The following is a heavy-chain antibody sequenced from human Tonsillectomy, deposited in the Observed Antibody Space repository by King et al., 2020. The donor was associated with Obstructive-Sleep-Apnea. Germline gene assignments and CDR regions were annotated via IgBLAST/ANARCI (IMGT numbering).Heavy chain of an antibody. J-gene: IGHJ6*02. CDR3: ARDVPYDWLVPYYYYGMDV. CDR2: MFTSGST. D-gene: IGHD3-9*01. CDR1: GGSISSYS. Sequence: QLQESGPGLVKPSETLSLTCTVSGGSISSYSWAWFRQPAGGGLEWIGRMFTSGSTNCNPSLKSRVTRSVDTPQNQFSLKLSSVTAADTSVYYCARDVPYDWLVPYYYYGMDVWGQGTTVTVSS. V-gene: IGHV4-4*07.